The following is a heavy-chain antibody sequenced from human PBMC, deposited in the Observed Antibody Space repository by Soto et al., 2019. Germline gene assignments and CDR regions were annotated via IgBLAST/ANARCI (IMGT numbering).Heavy chain of an antibody. CDR1: GFTFSSYA. CDR2: ITGSGGGT. V-gene: IGHV3-23*01. Sequence: EVQLLESGGGLVQPGGSLRLSCAASGFTFSSYAMTWVRQAPGKGLEWVSGITGSGGGTYYSDSVKGRFTISRDNSKNTLYLQMNRLRAEDTALYYCAKDKYSDWGQGTLVTVSS. D-gene: IGHD2-15*01. CDR3: AKDKYSD. J-gene: IGHJ4*02.